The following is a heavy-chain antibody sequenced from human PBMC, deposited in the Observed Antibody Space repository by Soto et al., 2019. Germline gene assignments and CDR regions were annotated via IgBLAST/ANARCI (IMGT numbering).Heavy chain of an antibody. CDR2: IYYSGST. Sequence: PSETLSLTCTVSGGSISSYYWSWIRQPPGKGLEWIGYIYYSGSTNYNPSLKSRVTISVDTSKNQFSLKLSSVTAADTAVYYCARDKSMSHFDYWGQGTLVTVS. CDR3: ARDKSMSHFDY. J-gene: IGHJ4*02. V-gene: IGHV4-59*01. CDR1: GGSISSYY.